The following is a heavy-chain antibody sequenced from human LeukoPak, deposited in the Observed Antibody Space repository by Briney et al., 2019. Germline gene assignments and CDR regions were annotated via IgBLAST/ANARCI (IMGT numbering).Heavy chain of an antibody. D-gene: IGHD1-26*01. CDR2: VYYSGST. Sequence: SETLSLTCTVSGGSISSSSYYWGWIRQPPGKGLEWIGTVYYSGSTYYNPSLKSRVTISVDTSKNQFTLKMSSVTAADTAVYYCARGWELLGDSFDYWGQGTLVTVSS. CDR1: GGSISSSSYY. V-gene: IGHV4-39*06. CDR3: ARGWELLGDSFDY. J-gene: IGHJ4*02.